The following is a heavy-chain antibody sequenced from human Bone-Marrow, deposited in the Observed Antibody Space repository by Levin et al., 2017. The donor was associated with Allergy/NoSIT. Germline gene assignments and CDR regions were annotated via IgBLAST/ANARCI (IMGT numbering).Heavy chain of an antibody. CDR3: ARDLGYCSSTSCYREDY. J-gene: IGHJ4*02. V-gene: IGHV3-33*01. D-gene: IGHD2-2*02. CDR1: GFTFSSYG. CDR2: IWYDGSNK. Sequence: GESLKISCAASGFTFSSYGMHWVRQAPGKGLEWVAVIWYDGSNKYYADSVKGRFTISRDNSKNTLYLQMNSLRAEDTAVYYCARDLGYCSSTSCYREDYWGQGTLVTVSS.